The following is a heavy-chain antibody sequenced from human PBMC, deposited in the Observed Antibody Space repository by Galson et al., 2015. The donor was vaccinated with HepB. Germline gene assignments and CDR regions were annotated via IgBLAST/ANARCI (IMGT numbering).Heavy chain of an antibody. CDR2: MKQDGSEK. V-gene: IGHV3-7*01. CDR3: ARGSPHYDFWSGYPFDY. CDR1: GFTFNQYW. Sequence: SLRLSCAASGFTFNQYWMNWVRQAPGKGLEWVANMKQDGSEKHYVDPVKGRFTISRENAKNSLYLQMNSLRAEDTAIYYCARGSPHYDFWSGYPFDYWGQGTLVTVSS. J-gene: IGHJ4*02. D-gene: IGHD3-3*01.